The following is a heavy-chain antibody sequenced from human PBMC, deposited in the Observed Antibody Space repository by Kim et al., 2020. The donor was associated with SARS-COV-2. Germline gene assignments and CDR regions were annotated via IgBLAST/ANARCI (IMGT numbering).Heavy chain of an antibody. CDR1: GFTFANHW. V-gene: IGHV3-74*01. CDR2: IGRDGITA. CDR3: ASAQHGSGKGVLDL. D-gene: IGHD3-10*01. J-gene: IGHJ3*01. Sequence: GGSLRLSCAASGFTFANHWIHWVRQEPEKGLVWVSRIGRDGITADYADSVKGRFFISRDNAKNTVFLQMNSLRVEDTAVYYCASAQHGSGKGVLDLWGQGTMVTVS.